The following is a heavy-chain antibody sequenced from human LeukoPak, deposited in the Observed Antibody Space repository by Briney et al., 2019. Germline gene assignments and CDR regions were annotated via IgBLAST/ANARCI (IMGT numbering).Heavy chain of an antibody. CDR3: ANSPPVTYYDFWSGQQRPNWFDP. J-gene: IGHJ5*02. V-gene: IGHV1-69*13. CDR1: GYTFTSYG. D-gene: IGHD3-3*01. Sequence: GASVKVSCKASGYTFTSYGISWVRQAPGQGLEWMGGIIPIFGTANYAQKFQGRVTITADESTSTAYMELSSLRSEDTAVYYCANSPPVTYYDFWSGQQRPNWFDPWGQGTLVTVSS. CDR2: IIPIFGTA.